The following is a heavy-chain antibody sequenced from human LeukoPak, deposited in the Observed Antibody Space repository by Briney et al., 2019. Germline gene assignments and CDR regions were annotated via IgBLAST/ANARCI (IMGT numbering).Heavy chain of an antibody. CDR1: GGTFSSYA. Sequence: GSSVKVSCKASGGTFSSYAISWVRQAPGQGLEWMGGIIPIFGTANYAQKLQGRVTITADESTSTAYMELSRLRSDDTAVYYCARGVVRNFDYWGQGTLVTVSS. CDR3: ARGVVRNFDY. J-gene: IGHJ4*02. D-gene: IGHD2-2*01. CDR2: IIPIFGTA. V-gene: IGHV1-69*01.